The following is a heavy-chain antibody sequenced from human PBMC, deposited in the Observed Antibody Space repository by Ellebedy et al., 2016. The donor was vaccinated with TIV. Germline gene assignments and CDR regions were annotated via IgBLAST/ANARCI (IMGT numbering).Heavy chain of an antibody. D-gene: IGHD5-24*01. J-gene: IGHJ5*02. CDR3: ARAGSQEMATIAVSVPEYWFDP. CDR2: IYYSGST. V-gene: IGHV4-61*01. CDR1: GGSVSSGSYY. Sequence: SETLSLTXTVSGGSVSSGSYYWSWIRQPPGKGLEWIGYIYYSGSTNYNPSLKSRVTISVDTSKNQFSPKLSSVTAADTAVYYCARAGSQEMATIAVSVPEYWFDPWGQGTLVTVSS.